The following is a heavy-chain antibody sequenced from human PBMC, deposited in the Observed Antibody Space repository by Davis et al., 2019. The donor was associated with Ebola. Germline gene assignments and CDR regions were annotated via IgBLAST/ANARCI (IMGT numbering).Heavy chain of an antibody. D-gene: IGHD6-13*01. Sequence: SVQVSCKASGGTFSSYTISCVRQAPAQGLAWMGRIISILGIANYAQKFQGRVTITADESPSKAYLELSSLRSEDTAVYYCARAHNSSSWSDRYNYYGMDVWGKGTTVTVSS. V-gene: IGHV1-69*02. CDR2: IISILGIA. CDR1: GGTFSSYT. J-gene: IGHJ6*04. CDR3: ARAHNSSSWSDRYNYYGMDV.